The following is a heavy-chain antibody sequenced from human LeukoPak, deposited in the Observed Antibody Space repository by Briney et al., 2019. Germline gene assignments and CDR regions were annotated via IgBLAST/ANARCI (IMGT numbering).Heavy chain of an antibody. CDR2: IYYSGST. V-gene: IGHV4-59*01. CDR1: GGPISSYY. Sequence: SETLSLTCTVSGGPISSYYWSWIRQPPGKGLEWIGYIYYSGSTNYNPSLKSRVTISVDTSKNQFSLKLSSVTAADTAVYYCARDTPFTIFGVVSYAFDIWGQGTMVTVSS. D-gene: IGHD3-3*01. CDR3: ARDTPFTIFGVVSYAFDI. J-gene: IGHJ3*02.